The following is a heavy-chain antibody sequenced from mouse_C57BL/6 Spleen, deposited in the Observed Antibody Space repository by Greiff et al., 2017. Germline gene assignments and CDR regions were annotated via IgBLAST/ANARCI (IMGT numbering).Heavy chain of an antibody. CDR3: ARGGDSAGCEAWFAY. V-gene: IGHV1-22*01. CDR1: GYTFTDYN. CDR2: INPNNGGT. D-gene: IGHD3-2*02. Sequence: VQLQQSGPELVKPGASVKMSCKASGYTFTDYNMHWVKQSHGKSLEWIGYINPNNGGTSYNQKFKGKATLTVNKSSSTAYMELRSLTSEDSAVYYCARGGDSAGCEAWFAYWGQGTLVTVSA. J-gene: IGHJ3*01.